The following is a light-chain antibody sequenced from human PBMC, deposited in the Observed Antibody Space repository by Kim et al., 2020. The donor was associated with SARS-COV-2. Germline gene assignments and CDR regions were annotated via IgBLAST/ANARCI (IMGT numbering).Light chain of an antibody. CDR1: ISNVGRNT. J-gene: IGLJ1*01. CDR3: AAWDDSLTGYV. Sequence: GQTVTITCSGGISNVGRNTVNWFQQFPGTAPKLLTYNNFQRASGVPARFSASKSRTSASLAISGLQSDDEADYHCAAWDDSLTGYVFGSGTKVTVL. V-gene: IGLV1-44*01. CDR2: NNF.